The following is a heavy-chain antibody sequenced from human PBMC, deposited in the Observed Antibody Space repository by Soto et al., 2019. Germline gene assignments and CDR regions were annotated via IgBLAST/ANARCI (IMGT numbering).Heavy chain of an antibody. D-gene: IGHD3-22*01. V-gene: IGHV1-2*04. CDR3: ARDRVGDSSGYYYASGYYYGMDV. Sequence: ASVKVSCKASGYTFTGYYMHWVRQAPGQGLEWMGWINPNSGGTNYAQKFQGWVTMTRDTSISTAYMELSRLRSDDTAVYYCARDRVGDSSGYYYASGYYYGMDVWGQGTTVTVSS. CDR1: GYTFTGYY. J-gene: IGHJ6*02. CDR2: INPNSGGT.